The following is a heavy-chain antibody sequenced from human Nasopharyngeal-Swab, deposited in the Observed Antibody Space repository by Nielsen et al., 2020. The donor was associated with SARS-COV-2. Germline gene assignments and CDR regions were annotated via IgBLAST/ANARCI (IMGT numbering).Heavy chain of an antibody. D-gene: IGHD6-6*01. Sequence: GQAAGRGLEWIGEINHSGSTNYNPSLKSRVTISVDTSKNQFSLKLSSVTAADTAVYYCARGSEGGIAARQPNFDYWGQGTLVTVSS. CDR2: INHSGST. CDR3: ARGSEGGIAARQPNFDY. V-gene: IGHV4-34*01. J-gene: IGHJ4*02.